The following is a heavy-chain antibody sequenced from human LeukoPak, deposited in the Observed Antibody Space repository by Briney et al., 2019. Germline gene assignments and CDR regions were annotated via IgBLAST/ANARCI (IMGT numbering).Heavy chain of an antibody. J-gene: IGHJ6*03. V-gene: IGHV3-11*04. D-gene: IGHD6-13*01. CDR1: GFTVRDYY. CDR3: ARDFRSSRGHYYLDV. CDR2: ISSSGSTI. Sequence: GGSLRLSCAASGFTVRDYYMSWIRQAPGKGLEWVSYISSSGSTIYYADSVKGRFTISRDNAKNSLYLQMNSLRAEDTAVYYCARDFRSSRGHYYLDVWGKGTTVTVSS.